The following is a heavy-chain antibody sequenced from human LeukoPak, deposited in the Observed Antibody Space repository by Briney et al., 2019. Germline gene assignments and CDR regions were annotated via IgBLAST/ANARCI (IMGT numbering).Heavy chain of an antibody. CDR3: AREAYYYDNSGYYYRYYYYGMDV. J-gene: IGHJ6*02. Sequence: ASVKVSCKASGGTFSSYAISWVRQAPGQGLEWMGIINPSGGSTSYAQKFQGRVTMTRDTSTSTVYMELSSLRSEDTAVYYCAREAYYYDNSGYYYRYYYYGMDVWGQGTTVTVSS. V-gene: IGHV1-46*01. D-gene: IGHD3-22*01. CDR2: INPSGGST. CDR1: GGTFSSYA.